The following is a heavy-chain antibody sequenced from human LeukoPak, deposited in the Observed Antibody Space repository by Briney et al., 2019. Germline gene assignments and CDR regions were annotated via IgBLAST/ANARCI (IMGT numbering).Heavy chain of an antibody. J-gene: IGHJ3*02. D-gene: IGHD3-22*01. Sequence: PSETLSLTCTVSGGSISSYYWSWIRQPPGKGLEWIGYIYYSGSTNYNPSLKSRVTISVDTSKNQFSLKLSSVTAADTAVYYCARSSVKHQRNAFDIWGQGTMVTVSS. V-gene: IGHV4-59*08. CDR1: GGSISSYY. CDR3: ARSSVKHQRNAFDI. CDR2: IYYSGST.